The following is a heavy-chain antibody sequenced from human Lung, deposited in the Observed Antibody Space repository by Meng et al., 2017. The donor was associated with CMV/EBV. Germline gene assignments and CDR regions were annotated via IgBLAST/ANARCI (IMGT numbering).Heavy chain of an antibody. CDR1: GFTFSSYW. Sequence: GESLKISCAASGFTFSSYWMSWVRQAPGKGLEWVANIKQDGSEKYYVDSVKGRFTISRDNAKNSLYLQMNSLRAEDTAVYYCARDRTGYSSGWYGYYGMDVWGQGTTVXVSS. CDR3: ARDRTGYSSGWYGYYGMDV. D-gene: IGHD6-19*01. V-gene: IGHV3-7*01. J-gene: IGHJ6*02. CDR2: IKQDGSEK.